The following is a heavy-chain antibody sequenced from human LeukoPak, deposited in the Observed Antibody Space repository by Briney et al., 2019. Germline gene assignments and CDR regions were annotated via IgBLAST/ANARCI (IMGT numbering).Heavy chain of an antibody. CDR1: GYSFTGYW. D-gene: IGHD6-19*01. J-gene: IGHJ3*02. CDR3: ARLKSGSSGWYLDAFDI. Sequence: GESLKISCKGSGYSFTGYWIGWVRQMPGKGLECLGIIYPGDSHTRYSPSFQGQVTISADKSISTAYLQWSSLKASDTAMYYCARLKSGSSGWYLDAFDIWAQGTMVTVSS. CDR2: IYPGDSHT. V-gene: IGHV5-51*01.